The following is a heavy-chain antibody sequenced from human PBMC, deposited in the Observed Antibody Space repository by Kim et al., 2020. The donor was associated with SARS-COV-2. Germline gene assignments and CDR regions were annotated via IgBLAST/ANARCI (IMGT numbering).Heavy chain of an antibody. CDR1: GGSISSYY. D-gene: IGHD3-3*01. J-gene: IGHJ3*02. V-gene: IGHV4-4*07. CDR3: ARVVGTYYDFWSGYYKPLPDAFDI. Sequence: SETLSLTCTVSGGSISSYYWSWIRQPAGKGLEWIGRIYTSGSTNYNPSLKSRVTMSVDTSKNQFSLKLSSVTAADTAVYYCARVVGTYYDFWSGYYKPLPDAFDIWGQGTMVTVSS. CDR2: IYTSGST.